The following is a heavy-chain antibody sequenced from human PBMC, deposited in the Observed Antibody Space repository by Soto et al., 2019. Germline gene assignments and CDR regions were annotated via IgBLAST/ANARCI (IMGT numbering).Heavy chain of an antibody. D-gene: IGHD3-10*01. Sequence: QVQLVKSGAEVKKPGSSVKVSCKASGGTFSSYTISWVRQAPGQGLEWMGRIIPILGIANYAQKFQGRVTITADKSTSPAYMELSSLRYEDTAVYYCAREEYYYGSGAFFAYWGQGTLVTVSS. J-gene: IGHJ4*02. CDR2: IIPILGIA. V-gene: IGHV1-69*08. CDR1: GGTFSSYT. CDR3: AREEYYYGSGAFFAY.